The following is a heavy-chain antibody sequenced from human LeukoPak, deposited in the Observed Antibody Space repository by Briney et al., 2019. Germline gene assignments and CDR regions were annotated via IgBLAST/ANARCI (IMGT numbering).Heavy chain of an antibody. CDR1: GGSFSGYY. Sequence: SETLSLTCAVYGGSFSGYYWSWIRQPAGKGLEWIGRIYTSGSTNYNPSLKSRVTMSVDTSKNQFSLKLSSVTAADTAVYYCARAQYWYFDLWGRGTLVTVSS. V-gene: IGHV4-59*10. CDR3: ARAQYWYFDL. CDR2: IYTSGST. J-gene: IGHJ2*01.